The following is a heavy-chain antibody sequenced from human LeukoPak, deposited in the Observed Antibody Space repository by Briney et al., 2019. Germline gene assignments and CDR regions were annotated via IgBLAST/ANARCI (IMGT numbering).Heavy chain of an antibody. CDR2: IKQDGSEK. Sequence: GGSLRLSCAASGFTFSSYWMSWVRQAPGMGLEWVANIKQDGSEKYYVDSVKGRFTISRGNAKNSLYLQMSSLRAEDTAVYYCARDVHCSGGSCYPDAFDIWGQGTMVTVSS. CDR1: GFTFSSYW. V-gene: IGHV3-7*01. CDR3: ARDVHCSGGSCYPDAFDI. J-gene: IGHJ3*02. D-gene: IGHD2-15*01.